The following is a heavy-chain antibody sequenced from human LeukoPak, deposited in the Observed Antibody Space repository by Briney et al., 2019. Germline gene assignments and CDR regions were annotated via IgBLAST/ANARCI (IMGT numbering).Heavy chain of an antibody. V-gene: IGHV4-59*01. J-gene: IGHJ3*02. CDR1: GVPISSYY. CDR2: IYYSGST. CDR3: ARATGAFDI. Sequence: KPSETLSLTCTLSGVPISSYYWSWLRQPPGKGLEWIGYIYYSGSTNYNPSLKSRVTISVDTSKNQFSLKLSSVTAADTAVYYCARATGAFDIWGQGTMVTVSS. D-gene: IGHD3-9*01.